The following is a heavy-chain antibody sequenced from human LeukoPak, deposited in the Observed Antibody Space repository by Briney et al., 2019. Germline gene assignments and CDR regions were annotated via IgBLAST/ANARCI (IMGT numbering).Heavy chain of an antibody. J-gene: IGHJ4*02. CDR1: GVTFSNYG. V-gene: IGHV3-30*18. CDR2: ISYDGSNK. D-gene: IGHD5-12*01. Sequence: GRSLRLSCAASGVTFSNYGMHWVRQAPGKGLEWGAVISYDGSNKFYGDSVKGRFTTSRDNSNNTLYLQMNSLTAEDTAVYYCAKGATSGYEFDYWGQGTLVTVSS. CDR3: AKGATSGYEFDY.